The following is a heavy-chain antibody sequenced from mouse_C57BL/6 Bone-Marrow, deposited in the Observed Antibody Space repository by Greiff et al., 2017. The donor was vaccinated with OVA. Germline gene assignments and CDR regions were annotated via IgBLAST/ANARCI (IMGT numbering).Heavy chain of an antibody. CDR2: IYPGSGST. J-gene: IGHJ2*01. CDR3: AKLYDYDDYFDY. V-gene: IGHV1-55*01. Sequence: QVQLQQPGAELVKPGASVKMSCKASGYTFTSYWITWVKQRPGQGLEWIGDIYPGSGSTNYNEKFKSKATLTADKSSSTAYMQLSSLTSEDSAVYFCAKLYDYDDYFDYWGQGTTLTVSS. CDR1: GYTFTSYW. D-gene: IGHD2-4*01.